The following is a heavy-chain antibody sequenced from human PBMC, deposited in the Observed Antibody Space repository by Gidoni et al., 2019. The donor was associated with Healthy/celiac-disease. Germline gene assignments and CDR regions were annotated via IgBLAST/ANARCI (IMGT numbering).Heavy chain of an antibody. D-gene: IGHD3-22*01. CDR1: GFTFSSYD. CDR2: IGTAGDT. CDR3: ARGGYYDSSRDGMDV. V-gene: IGHV3-13*01. J-gene: IGHJ6*02. Sequence: EVQLVESGGGLVQPGGSLSLSCAASGFTFSSYDMHWVRHATGKGLEWVSAIGTAGDTYYPGSVKGRFTISRENAKNSLYLQMNSLRAGDTAVYYCARGGYYDSSRDGMDVWGQGTTVTVSS.